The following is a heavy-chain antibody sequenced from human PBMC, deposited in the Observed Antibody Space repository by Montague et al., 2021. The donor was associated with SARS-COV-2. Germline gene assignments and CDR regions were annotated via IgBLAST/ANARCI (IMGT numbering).Heavy chain of an antibody. J-gene: IGHJ4*02. D-gene: IGHD6-13*01. CDR1: GGSINTNNW. Sequence: SETLSLTCAVSGGSINTNNWWTWVRQPPGEGLEWIGQIFHSGITXYNPSLESRAAISVDKSKNQFSLGLSSVTAADTAVYYCARGRLVGDSSSWYYFDYWGQGTLVAVSS. CDR3: ARGRLVGDSSSWYYFDY. CDR2: IFHSGIT. V-gene: IGHV4-4*02.